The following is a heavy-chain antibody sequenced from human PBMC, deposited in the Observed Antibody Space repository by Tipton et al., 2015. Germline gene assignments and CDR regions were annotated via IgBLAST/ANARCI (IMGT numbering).Heavy chain of an antibody. V-gene: IGHV4-59*07. D-gene: IGHD2-8*01. CDR3: ARTDALGHFDY. CDR2: IYYSGST. CDR1: GGSFSDYY. Sequence: TLSLTCTVSGGSFSDYYWSWIRQSPGEGLEWIGYIYYSGSTNYNPSLRSRVAMSMDTSKNQFSLRLSSATAADTAVYFCARTDALGHFDYWGLGTLVTVSS. J-gene: IGHJ4*02.